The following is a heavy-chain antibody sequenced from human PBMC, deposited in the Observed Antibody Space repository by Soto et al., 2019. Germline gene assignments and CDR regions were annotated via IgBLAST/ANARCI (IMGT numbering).Heavy chain of an antibody. Sequence: GGSLRLSCAASGFTFDDYAMHWVRQAPGKGLEWVSGISWNSGSIGYADSVKGRFTISRDNAKNSLYLQMNSLRAEDTALYYCAKDSIQLHGYNYFDYWGQGTLVTVSS. J-gene: IGHJ4*02. CDR1: GFTFDDYA. V-gene: IGHV3-9*01. CDR3: AKDSIQLHGYNYFDY. CDR2: ISWNSGSI. D-gene: IGHD5-12*01.